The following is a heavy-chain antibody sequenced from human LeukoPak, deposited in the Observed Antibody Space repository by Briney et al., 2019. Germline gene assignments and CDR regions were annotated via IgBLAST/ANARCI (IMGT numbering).Heavy chain of an antibody. D-gene: IGHD3-10*01. V-gene: IGHV3-9*01. J-gene: IGHJ6*02. CDR2: ISWNSGSI. Sequence: GGSLRLSCAASGFTFNDYVMYWVRKAPGKGLEWVSGISWNSGSIGYADSVKGRFTISRDNAENSLYLQMNSLRAEDTALYYCAKALRGYFYYHGMDIWGQGTTVTVSS. CDR3: AKALRGYFYYHGMDI. CDR1: GFTFNDYV.